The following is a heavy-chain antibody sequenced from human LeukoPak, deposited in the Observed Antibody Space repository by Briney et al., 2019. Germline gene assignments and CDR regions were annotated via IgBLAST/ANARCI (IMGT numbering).Heavy chain of an antibody. V-gene: IGHV3-33*08. CDR2: IRYDGSNK. J-gene: IGHJ4*02. CDR3: ARDSIAVAGKGNY. D-gene: IGHD6-19*01. Sequence: QPGRSLRLSCAASGFTFSSYGMHWVRQAPGKGLEWVAFIRYDGSNKYYADSVKGRFTISRDNAKNSLYLQMNSLRAEDTAVYYCARDSIAVAGKGNYWGQGTLVTVSS. CDR1: GFTFSSYG.